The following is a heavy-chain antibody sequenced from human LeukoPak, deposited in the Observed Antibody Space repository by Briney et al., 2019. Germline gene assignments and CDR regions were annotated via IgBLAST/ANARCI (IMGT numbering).Heavy chain of an antibody. CDR3: ARVGQGGRWLQFDY. V-gene: IGHV4-61*02. CDR2: IYTSGST. J-gene: IGHJ4*02. D-gene: IGHD5-24*01. CDR1: GGSISSGSYY. Sequence: KPSETLSLTCTVSGGSISSGSYYWSWIRQPAGKGLEWIGRIYTSGSTNYNPSLKSRVTISVDTSKNQFSLKLSSVTAADTAVYYCARVGQGGRWLQFDYWGQGTLVTVSS.